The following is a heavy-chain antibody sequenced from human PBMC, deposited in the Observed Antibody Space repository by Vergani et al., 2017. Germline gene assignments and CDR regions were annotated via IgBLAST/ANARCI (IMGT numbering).Heavy chain of an antibody. CDR2: ISGQNIRT. CDR3: ADLYGDDGFSPF. CDR1: GGSISSGSYY. Sequence: VQLQESGPGLVKSSQTLSLTCTVSGGSISSGSYYWNWVRQAPGEGLEWVSGISGQNIRTHYADSVKGRFTISRDDSKNTVYLQINSLRAEDTAFYYCADLYGDDGFSPFWGQGTLVTVSS. D-gene: IGHD2-21*01. V-gene: IGHV3-23*01. J-gene: IGHJ4*02.